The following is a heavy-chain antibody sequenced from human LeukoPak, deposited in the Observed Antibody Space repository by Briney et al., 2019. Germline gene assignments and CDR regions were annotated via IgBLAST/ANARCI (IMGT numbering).Heavy chain of an antibody. V-gene: IGHV1-69*05. Sequence: SVKVSCKASGGTFSTYAISWVRQAPGQGLEWMGGIIPMFGRANYAQKFQGRVTITTDESTSTAYMELSSLRSEDTAVYYCASGDQRFDPWGQGTLVTVSS. J-gene: IGHJ5*02. CDR3: ASGDQRFDP. CDR2: IIPMFGRA. D-gene: IGHD4-17*01. CDR1: GGTFSTYA.